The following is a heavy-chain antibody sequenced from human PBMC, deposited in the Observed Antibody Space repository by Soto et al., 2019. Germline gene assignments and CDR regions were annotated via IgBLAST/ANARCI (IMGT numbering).Heavy chain of an antibody. CDR1: GFTFSNYA. J-gene: IGHJ4*02. Sequence: GGSLRLSCAASGFTFSNYAMSWVRQAPGKGLEWVSAISASGGSTYYADSVQGRLTISRDNAKNTLYLQMNSLRAEDTAVYYCVRGDGDYNDGNGYLARHWGQGTLVTVSS. D-gene: IGHD5-18*01. CDR2: ISASGGST. CDR3: VRGDGDYNDGNGYLARH. V-gene: IGHV3-23*01.